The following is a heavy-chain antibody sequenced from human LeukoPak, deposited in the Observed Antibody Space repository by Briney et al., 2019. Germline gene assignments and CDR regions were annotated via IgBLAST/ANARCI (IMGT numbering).Heavy chain of an antibody. CDR3: AKDVLRFLEWLLPNFDY. Sequence: PGGSLRLSCAASGFTFSSYGMHWVRQAPGKGLEWVAFIRYDGSNKYYADSVKGRFTISRDNSKNTLYLQMSSLRAEDTAVYYCAKDVLRFLEWLLPNFDYWGQGTLVTVSS. D-gene: IGHD3-3*01. V-gene: IGHV3-30*02. CDR1: GFTFSSYG. CDR2: IRYDGSNK. J-gene: IGHJ4*02.